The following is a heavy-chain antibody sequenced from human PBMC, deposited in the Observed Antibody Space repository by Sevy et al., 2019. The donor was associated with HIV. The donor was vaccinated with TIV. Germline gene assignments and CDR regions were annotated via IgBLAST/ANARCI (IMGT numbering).Heavy chain of an antibody. Sequence: GGSLRLSCAASGFTFSSYAMSWVRQAPGKGLEWVSAISGSGGSTYYADSVKGRFTISRDNSKNTLYLQMNSLRAEDTAVYYCAKEPYDSSGYQRGGGAFDIWGQGTMVTVSS. J-gene: IGHJ3*02. CDR1: GFTFSSYA. CDR2: ISGSGGST. CDR3: AKEPYDSSGYQRGGGAFDI. D-gene: IGHD3-22*01. V-gene: IGHV3-23*01.